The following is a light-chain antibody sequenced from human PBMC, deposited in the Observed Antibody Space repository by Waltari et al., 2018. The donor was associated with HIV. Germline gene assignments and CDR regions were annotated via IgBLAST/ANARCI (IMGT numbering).Light chain of an antibody. Sequence: QSALTQPPSASGSPGQSVTISCAGTGSDIGTYNYVSWYQPHPGKAHKLMIYEVNNRPSGVPARFSGAKSGSVASLTVSGLQDDDEADYYCSSYAGRDSRVVFGGGTKLTVL. J-gene: IGLJ2*01. CDR2: EVN. CDR1: GSDIGTYNY. CDR3: SSYAGRDSRVV. V-gene: IGLV2-8*01.